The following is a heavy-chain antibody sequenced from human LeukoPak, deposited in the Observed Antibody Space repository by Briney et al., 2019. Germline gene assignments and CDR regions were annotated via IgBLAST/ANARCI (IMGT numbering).Heavy chain of an antibody. D-gene: IGHD1-26*01. CDR1: GGSFSGYY. Sequence: PSETLSLTCAVYGGSFSGYYWSWIRQPPGKGLEWIGEINHSGSTNYNPSLKSRVTISVDTSKNQFSLKLSSVTAADTAVYYCARASYSGSWNDAFDTWGQGTMVTVSS. CDR2: INHSGST. CDR3: ARASYSGSWNDAFDT. J-gene: IGHJ3*02. V-gene: IGHV4-34*01.